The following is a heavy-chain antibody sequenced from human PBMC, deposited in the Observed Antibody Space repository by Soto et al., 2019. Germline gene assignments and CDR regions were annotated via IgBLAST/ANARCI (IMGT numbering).Heavy chain of an antibody. CDR2: IIPIFNST. Sequence: SVKVSCKVSGSRFSNYVISWVRQAPGHGLEWLGRIIPIFNSTKYAQSFQGRVTITADKSTSTASLELSSLRSDDTAVYYCARRPRAVAGTASDYWGQGTLVTVSS. CDR1: GSRFSNYV. D-gene: IGHD6-19*01. J-gene: IGHJ4*02. CDR3: ARRPRAVAGTASDY. V-gene: IGHV1-69*06.